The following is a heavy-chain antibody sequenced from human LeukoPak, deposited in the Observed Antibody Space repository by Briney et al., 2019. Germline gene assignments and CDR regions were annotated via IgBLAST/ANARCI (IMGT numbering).Heavy chain of an antibody. D-gene: IGHD6-13*01. J-gene: IGHJ4*02. CDR1: GYTFTSYY. CDR2: INPSGGST. CDR3: ATGRSSWHRRKGNYFDY. Sequence: ASVKVSCKASGYTFTSYYMHWVRQAPGQGLEWMGIINPSGGSTSYAQKFQGRVTMTRDTSTSTVYMELSSLRSEDTAVYYCATGRSSWHRRKGNYFDYWGQGTLVTVSS. V-gene: IGHV1-46*01.